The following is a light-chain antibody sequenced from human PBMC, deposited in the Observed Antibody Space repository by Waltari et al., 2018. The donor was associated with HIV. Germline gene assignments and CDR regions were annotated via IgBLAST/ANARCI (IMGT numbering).Light chain of an antibody. CDR2: GYN. J-gene: IGLJ3*02. Sequence: QSVLTQPPSVSGAPGQRVTISCTGSSSNIGADYHVNWYQQLPGTAPKLLIYGYNNRPSGVPDRFSDSKSGTSASLDIRGLQAEDEADYYCHSYDSSLDGWVFGGGTKLTVL. CDR3: HSYDSSLDGWV. CDR1: SSNIGADYH. V-gene: IGLV1-40*01.